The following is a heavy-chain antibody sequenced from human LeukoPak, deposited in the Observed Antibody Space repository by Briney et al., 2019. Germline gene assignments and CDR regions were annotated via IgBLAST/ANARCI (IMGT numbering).Heavy chain of an antibody. J-gene: IGHJ6*02. CDR2: IDTAGKT. CDR1: GFTFSSYD. D-gene: IGHD3-10*01. V-gene: IGHV3-13*01. Sequence: GGSLRRSCAASGFTFSSYDMHWVRQAAGKGLEWVSAIDTAGKTYYPGSVRGRFTISRENAKNSFFLQMNSLRAGDTAVYYCARGGYFGSGPMDVWGQGTTVTVYS. CDR3: ARGGYFGSGPMDV.